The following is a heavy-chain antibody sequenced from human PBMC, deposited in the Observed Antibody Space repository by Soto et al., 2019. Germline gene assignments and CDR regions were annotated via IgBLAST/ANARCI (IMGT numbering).Heavy chain of an antibody. Sequence: DVQLKESGGGLVQPGQSLRLSCEVSGFTLSMYSMTWVRQAPGKGLEWVTKIPQDGSDGHYLDSVKGRFTISRDNAKNSVYLQMNSLRADDTAVYYCARDHLILPAHDFFYGSDVWGQGANVTVSS. CDR1: GFTLSMYS. CDR2: IPQDGSDG. D-gene: IGHD2-21*02. V-gene: IGHV3-7*03. J-gene: IGHJ6*02. CDR3: ARDHLILPAHDFFYGSDV.